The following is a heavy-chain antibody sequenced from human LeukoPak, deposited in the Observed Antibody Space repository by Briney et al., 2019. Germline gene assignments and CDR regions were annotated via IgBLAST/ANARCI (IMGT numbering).Heavy chain of an antibody. CDR3: ARDRRIAVAGSEHDAFDI. CDR1: GGTFSSYA. Sequence: SVKVSCKASGGTFSSYAISWVRQSPGQGLEWMGGIIPVFGTANYAQKFQGRVTITADESTSTAYMELSSLRSEDTAVYYCARDRRIAVAGSEHDAFDIWGQGTMVTVSS. CDR2: IIPVFGTA. D-gene: IGHD6-19*01. V-gene: IGHV1-69*01. J-gene: IGHJ3*02.